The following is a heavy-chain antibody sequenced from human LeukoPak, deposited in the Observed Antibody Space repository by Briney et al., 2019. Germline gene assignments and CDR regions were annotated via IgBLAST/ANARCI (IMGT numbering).Heavy chain of an antibody. D-gene: IGHD1-26*01. V-gene: IGHV3-23*01. Sequence: GVSVSLFCGASGFTFSSYAMMWVRQPPGRGLEWGSDNSVNCGSTYYADSVRGRFHISRDNSKNALYGDMDSLRAGDTVVYYCGKEDPSHSIVVPLDYWGQGTLVTVSS. CDR2: NSVNCGST. CDR3: GKEDPSHSIVVPLDY. CDR1: GFTFSSYA. J-gene: IGHJ4*02.